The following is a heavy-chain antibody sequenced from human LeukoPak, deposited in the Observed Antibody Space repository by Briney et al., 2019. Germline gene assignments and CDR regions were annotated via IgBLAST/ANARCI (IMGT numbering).Heavy chain of an antibody. J-gene: IGHJ3*02. CDR2: IHYSGNT. CDR3: AEGEVVAVGAFDI. V-gene: IGHV4-61*01. Sequence: SETLSLTCTVSGDSVRTNNYYWSWIRQPPGEGLEWIGYIHYSGNTNYNTSLKSRVTISVDTSKNQFSLKLSSVTAADTAVYYCAEGEVVAVGAFDIWGQGTMVTVSS. CDR1: GDSVRTNNYY. D-gene: IGHD2-15*01.